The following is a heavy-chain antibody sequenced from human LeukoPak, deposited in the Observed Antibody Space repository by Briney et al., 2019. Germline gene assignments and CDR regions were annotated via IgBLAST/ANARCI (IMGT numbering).Heavy chain of an antibody. D-gene: IGHD3-22*01. J-gene: IGHJ5*02. Sequence: EASVKVSCKASGYRFTSHGITWVRQAPGQGLEWMGWISPNNGNTNYAQSLQGRGTMTTDTSTATAYMEMKSLTSDDTAVYYCAGDEAAYFYDSGGRIDLWGQGTLVTVSS. CDR2: ISPNNGNT. V-gene: IGHV1-18*01. CDR3: AGDEAAYFYDSGGRIDL. CDR1: GYRFTSHG.